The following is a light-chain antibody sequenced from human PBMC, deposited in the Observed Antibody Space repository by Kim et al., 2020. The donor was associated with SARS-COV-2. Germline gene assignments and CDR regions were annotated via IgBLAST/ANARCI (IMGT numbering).Light chain of an antibody. Sequence: QSALTQPRSVSGSPGQSVTISCTGTSSDIGNYNYVTWYQQHPGKAPKVMIYDVTKRPSGVPDRFSGSESGNTASLTISGLQAEDEADYHCCSYAGSYTLVFGGGTQLTVL. CDR1: SSDIGNYNY. CDR3: CSYAGSYTLV. V-gene: IGLV2-11*01. J-gene: IGLJ3*02. CDR2: DVT.